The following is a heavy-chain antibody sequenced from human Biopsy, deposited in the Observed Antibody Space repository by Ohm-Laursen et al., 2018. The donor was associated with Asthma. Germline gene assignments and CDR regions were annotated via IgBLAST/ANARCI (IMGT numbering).Heavy chain of an antibody. J-gene: IGHJ3*02. CDR1: GFSFSNFA. D-gene: IGHD1-1*01. CDR3: VRDGTDDAFDI. V-gene: IGHV3-30*01. Sequence: SLRLSCAASGFSFSNFAIYWVRQAPGKGLEWVGVISKDASTQDYADSVKGRFTMARDNSKNTLDPQMNSLREEDTAVYYCVRDGTDDAFDIWGQGTVVSVSS. CDR2: ISKDASTQ.